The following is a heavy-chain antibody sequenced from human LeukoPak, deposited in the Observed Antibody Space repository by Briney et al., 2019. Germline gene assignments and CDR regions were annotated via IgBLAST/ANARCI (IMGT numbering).Heavy chain of an antibody. V-gene: IGHV5-51*01. CDR1: GYIFTSYW. CDR3: ARPGSGYSSGWAFDY. J-gene: IGHJ4*02. Sequence: XSCQXSGYIFTSYWIGWVRQLPGKGLEWMGIIYPGDSDTRYSPSCQGQVTISADKSISTAYLQWSSLKASDTAMYYCARPGSGYSSGWAFDYWGQGTLVTVSS. D-gene: IGHD6-19*01. CDR2: IYPGDSDT.